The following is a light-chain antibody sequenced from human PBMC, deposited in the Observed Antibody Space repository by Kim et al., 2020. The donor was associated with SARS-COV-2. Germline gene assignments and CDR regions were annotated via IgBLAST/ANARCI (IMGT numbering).Light chain of an antibody. CDR3: QQYYSYPGT. CDR1: QVISSY. Sequence: SSTGDSVTIACRASQVISSYLAWYQQTPGKPPKLLIYAASTLQSGVPSRFSGSGSGTDFPLTIRCLQSEDFATYYCQQYYSYPGTFGQGTKVDIK. J-gene: IGKJ1*01. CDR2: AAS. V-gene: IGKV1-8*01.